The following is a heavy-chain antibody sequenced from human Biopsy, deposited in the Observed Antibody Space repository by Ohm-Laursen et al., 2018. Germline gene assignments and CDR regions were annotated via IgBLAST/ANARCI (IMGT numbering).Heavy chain of an antibody. Sequence: SHTLFLTCAVYGGSFSGYYWSWIRQPPGKGLEWIGEINHSGSTNCNPSLKSRVTISVDTSKNQFSLKLSSVTAADTAVYYCARGRLRAVARFDYWGQGTLVTVSS. CDR3: ARGRLRAVARFDY. D-gene: IGHD6-19*01. CDR2: INHSGST. J-gene: IGHJ4*02. CDR1: GGSFSGYY. V-gene: IGHV4-34*01.